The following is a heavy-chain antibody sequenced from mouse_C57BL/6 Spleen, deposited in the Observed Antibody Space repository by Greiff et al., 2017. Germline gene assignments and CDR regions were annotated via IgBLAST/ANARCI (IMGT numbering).Heavy chain of an antibody. CDR1: GFNIKDDY. CDR3: TTSNYDYVRD. V-gene: IGHV14-4*01. CDR2: VDPENGDT. Sequence: EVQLQQSGAELVRPGASVKLSCTASGFNIKDDYMHWVKQRPEQGLEWIGWVDPENGDTEYASKFQGKATITADTSSNTAYLQLSSLTSEDTAVYYCTTSNYDYVRDWGQGTTLTVSS. J-gene: IGHJ2*01. D-gene: IGHD2-4*01.